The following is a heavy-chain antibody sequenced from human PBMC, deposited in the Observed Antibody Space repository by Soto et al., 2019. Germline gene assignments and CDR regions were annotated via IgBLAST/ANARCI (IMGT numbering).Heavy chain of an antibody. CDR3: ARKDYCTNGVCLDY. D-gene: IGHD2-8*01. CDR2: ISAYNGNT. CDR1: GYTFTSYG. Sequence: ASVKVSCKASGYTFTSYGISWVRQSPGQGLEWMGWISAYNGNTNYAQKLQGRVTMTTDTSTSTAYMELRSLRSDDTAAYYCARKDYCTNGVCLDYWGQGTLVTVSS. V-gene: IGHV1-18*01. J-gene: IGHJ4*02.